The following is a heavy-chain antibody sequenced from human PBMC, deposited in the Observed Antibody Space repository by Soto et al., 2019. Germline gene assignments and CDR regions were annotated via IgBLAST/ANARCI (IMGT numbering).Heavy chain of an antibody. J-gene: IGHJ6*03. CDR3: AKAGYCSSTSCYAFSYYYYYYMDV. Sequence: GGSLRLSCAASGFTFDDYAMHWVRQAPGKGLEWVSGISWNSGSIGYADSVKGRFTISRDNAKNSLYLQMNSLRAEDTALYYCAKAGYCSSTSCYAFSYYYYYYMDVWGKGTTVTVSS. CDR2: ISWNSGSI. D-gene: IGHD2-2*01. CDR1: GFTFDDYA. V-gene: IGHV3-9*01.